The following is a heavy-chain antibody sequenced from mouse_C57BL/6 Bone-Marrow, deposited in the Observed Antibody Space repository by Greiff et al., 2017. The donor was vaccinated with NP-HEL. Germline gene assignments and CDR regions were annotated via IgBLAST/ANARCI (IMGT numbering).Heavy chain of an antibody. CDR1: GYTFTSYW. CDR3: ASSYSTYYFDY. CDR2: IHPNSGST. Sequence: QVQLQQPGAELVKPGASVKLSCKASGYTFTSYWMHWVKQRPGQGLEWIGMIHPNSGSTNYNEKFKSKATLTVDKSSSTAYMQLSSLTSEDSAVYYCASSYSTYYFDYWGQGTTLTVSS. D-gene: IGHD2-5*01. V-gene: IGHV1-64*01. J-gene: IGHJ2*01.